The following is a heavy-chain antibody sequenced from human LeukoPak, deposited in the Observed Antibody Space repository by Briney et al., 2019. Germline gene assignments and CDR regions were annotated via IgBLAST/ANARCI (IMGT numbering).Heavy chain of an antibody. V-gene: IGHV4-38-2*02. J-gene: IGHJ4*02. D-gene: IGHD5-18*01. Sequence: LSETLSLTCTVSGYSISSGFYWGWIRQPPGKGLEWIGTIHRGGSTNYNPSLKSRVTISVDTSKNQFSLNLSSVTVADTAIYYCARVYIYGRSYFDYWGQGTLVTVSS. CDR3: ARVYIYGRSYFDY. CDR2: IHRGGST. CDR1: GYSISSGFY.